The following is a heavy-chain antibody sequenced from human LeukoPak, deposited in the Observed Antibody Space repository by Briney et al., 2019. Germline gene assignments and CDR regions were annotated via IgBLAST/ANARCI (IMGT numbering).Heavy chain of an antibody. CDR3: ARDLYNWNDDDDAFDI. Sequence: GASVKVSCKASGGTFSSYAISWVRQAPGQGLEWMGGIIPIFGTANYAQKFQGRVTITADESTSTAYMELSSLRSEDTAVYYCARDLYNWNDDDDAFDIWGQGTMVTVSS. J-gene: IGHJ3*02. D-gene: IGHD1-1*01. CDR2: IIPIFGTA. V-gene: IGHV1-69*13. CDR1: GGTFSSYA.